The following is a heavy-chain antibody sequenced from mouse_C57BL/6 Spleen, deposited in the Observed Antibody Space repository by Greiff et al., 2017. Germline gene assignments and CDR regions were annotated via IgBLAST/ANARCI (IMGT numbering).Heavy chain of an antibody. CDR2: IDPSDSYT. Sequence: QVQLQQPGAELVMPGASVKLSCKASGYTFTSYWMHWVKQRPGQGLEWIGEIDPSDSYTNYNQKFKGKSTLTVDKSSSTAYMQLSSLTSEEAAVYYCARWAPPAMDYWGQGTSVTVSS. V-gene: IGHV1-69*01. CDR1: GYTFTSYW. CDR3: ARWAPPAMDY. J-gene: IGHJ4*01.